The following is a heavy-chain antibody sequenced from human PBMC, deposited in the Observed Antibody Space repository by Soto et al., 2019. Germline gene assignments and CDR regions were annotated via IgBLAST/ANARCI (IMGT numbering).Heavy chain of an antibody. CDR1: GFTVSSNY. CDR2: IYSGGST. CDR3: ARGTATYYYYGMDV. V-gene: IGHV3-53*01. J-gene: IGHJ6*02. D-gene: IGHD5-18*01. Sequence: GGSLRLSCAASGFTVSSNYMSWVRQAPGKGLEWVSVIYSGGSTYYADSVKGRFTISRDNSKNTLYLQMNSLRAEDTAVYYCARGTATYYYYGMDVWGQGTTVTVSS.